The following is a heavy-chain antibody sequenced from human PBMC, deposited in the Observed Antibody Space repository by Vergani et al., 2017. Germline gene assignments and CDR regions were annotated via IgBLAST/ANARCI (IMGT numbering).Heavy chain of an antibody. CDR2: IYYSGST. V-gene: IGHV4-30-4*01. Sequence: QVQLQESGPGLVKPSETLSLTCTVSGYSISSGDYYWRWIRQPPGKGLEWIGYIYYSGSTYYNPSLKSRVTISVDTSKNQFSLKLSSVTAADTAVYYCARDLVVRGVHCFDYWGQGTLVTVSS. CDR1: GYSISSGDYY. CDR3: ARDLVVRGVHCFDY. D-gene: IGHD3-10*01. J-gene: IGHJ4*02.